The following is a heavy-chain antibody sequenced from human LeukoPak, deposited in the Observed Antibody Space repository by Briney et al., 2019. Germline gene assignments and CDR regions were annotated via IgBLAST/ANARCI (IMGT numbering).Heavy chain of an antibody. D-gene: IGHD3-16*02. Sequence: ASVKVSCKASGGTFSSYAISWVRQAPGKGLEWMGGFDPEDGETIYAQKFQGRVTMTEDTSTDTAYMELSSLRSEDTAVYYCATAYRPPGYWYFDLWGRGTLVTVSS. CDR2: FDPEDGET. CDR3: ATAYRPPGYWYFDL. J-gene: IGHJ2*01. CDR1: GGTFSSYA. V-gene: IGHV1-24*01.